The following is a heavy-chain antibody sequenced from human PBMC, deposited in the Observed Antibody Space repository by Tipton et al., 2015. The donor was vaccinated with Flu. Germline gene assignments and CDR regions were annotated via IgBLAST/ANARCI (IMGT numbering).Heavy chain of an antibody. D-gene: IGHD2/OR15-2a*01. V-gene: IGHV4-30-2*01. CDR1: GGSISSGGYS. CDR3: ARVNRSWLVP. CDR2: IYHSGST. Sequence: TLSLTCVVSGGSISSGGYSWIWIRQPPGKGLEWIGYIYHSGSTYYNASLKSRVTISVDRSKNQFSLKLSSVTAADTAVYYCARVNRSWLVPWGQGTLVTVSS. J-gene: IGHJ5*02.